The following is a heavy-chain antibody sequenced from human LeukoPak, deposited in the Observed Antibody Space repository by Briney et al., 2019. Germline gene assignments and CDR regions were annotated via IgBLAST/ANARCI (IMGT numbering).Heavy chain of an antibody. J-gene: IGHJ4*02. CDR1: GFIVSNYC. CDR2: IKQDASET. D-gene: IGHD6-19*01. V-gene: IGHV3-7*01. Sequence: GGSLRLSCAASGFIVSNYCMGWVRQAPGKGLEWVAYIKQDASETYNVDSVRGRFSISRDNAKNSLFLQMNSLRAEDTAVYYCCIDPSGPSDNSGWYYFVNWGRGTL. CDR3: CIDPSGPSDNSGWYYFVN.